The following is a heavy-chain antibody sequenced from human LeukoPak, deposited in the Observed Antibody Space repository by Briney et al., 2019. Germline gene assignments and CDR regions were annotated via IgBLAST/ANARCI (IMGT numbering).Heavy chain of an antibody. CDR2: IYYSGST. D-gene: IGHD2-8*01. J-gene: IGHJ4*02. CDR3: ARDSCTNGVCYPNFDY. V-gene: IGHV4-61*08. Sequence: SETLSLTCTVSGGSISSGGYYWSWIRQHPGKGLEWIGYIYYSGSTNYNPSLKSRVTISVDTSKNQFSLKLSSVTAADTAVYYCARDSCTNGVCYPNFDYWGQGTLVTVSS. CDR1: GGSISSGGYY.